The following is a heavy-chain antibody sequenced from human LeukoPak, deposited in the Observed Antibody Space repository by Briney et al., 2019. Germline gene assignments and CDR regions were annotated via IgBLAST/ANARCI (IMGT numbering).Heavy chain of an antibody. J-gene: IGHJ4*02. V-gene: IGHV1-18*01. CDR1: GYTFTSYG. CDR2: IIAYNGNT. Sequence: ASVKVSCKASGYTFTSYGISWVRQAPGQGLEWMGWIIAYNGNTNYAQKLQGRVTMTTDTSTSKAYMDLRSLRSDDTAVYYCATPFFGEVPYWGQGTLVTVSS. CDR3: ATPFFGEVPY. D-gene: IGHD3-10*01.